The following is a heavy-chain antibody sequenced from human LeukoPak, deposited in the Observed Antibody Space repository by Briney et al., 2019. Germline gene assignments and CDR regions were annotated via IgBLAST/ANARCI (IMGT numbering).Heavy chain of an antibody. CDR2: ISYDGSNK. J-gene: IGHJ4*02. V-gene: IGHV3-30*18. D-gene: IGHD3-22*01. CDR3: AKEGGRYYDSRLD. Sequence: GRSLRLSCAASGFTFSSYGMHWVRQAPGKGLEWVAVISYDGSNKYYADSVKGRFTISRDNSKNTLYLQMNSLRAEDTAVYYCAKEGGRYYDSRLDWGQGTLVTVSS. CDR1: GFTFSSYG.